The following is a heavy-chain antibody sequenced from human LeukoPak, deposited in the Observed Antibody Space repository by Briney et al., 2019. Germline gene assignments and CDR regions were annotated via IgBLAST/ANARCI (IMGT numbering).Heavy chain of an antibody. CDR3: ARKGIAAAFYYFDY. Sequence: SETLSLTCTVSGGSISSYYWSWIRQPPGKGLEWSGYIYYSGSTNYNPSLKSRVTISVDTSKNQFSLKLSSVTAADTAVYYCARKGIAAAFYYFDYWGQGTLVTVSS. V-gene: IGHV4-59*01. CDR1: GGSISSYY. J-gene: IGHJ4*02. CDR2: IYYSGST. D-gene: IGHD6-13*01.